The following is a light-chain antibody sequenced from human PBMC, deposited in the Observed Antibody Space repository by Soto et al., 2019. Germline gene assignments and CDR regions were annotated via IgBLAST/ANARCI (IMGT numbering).Light chain of an antibody. V-gene: IGLV2-14*01. J-gene: IGLJ3*02. Sequence: QSALTQPASVSGSPGQSITISCTGISSDVGAYNYVSWYQQHPGKAPKLMIFDVSNRPSGVSNRFSGSKSGNTASLTISGLQAEDEADYYCSSYTTATTRVFGGGTKLTVL. CDR3: SSYTTATTRV. CDR2: DVS. CDR1: SSDVGAYNY.